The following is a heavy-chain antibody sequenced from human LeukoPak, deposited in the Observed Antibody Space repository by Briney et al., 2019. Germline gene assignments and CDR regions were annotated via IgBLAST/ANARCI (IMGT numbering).Heavy chain of an antibody. CDR3: ARVRGGWFPLDY. CDR1: GYTFTSYA. V-gene: IGHV1-3*01. D-gene: IGHD6-19*01. CDR2: INAGNGNT. J-gene: IGHJ4*02. Sequence: ASVKVSCKASGYTFTSYAMHWARQAPGQRLEWMGWINAGNGNTKYSQKFQGRVTITRDTSASTAYMELSSLRSEDTAVYYCARVRGGWFPLDYWGQGTLVTVSS.